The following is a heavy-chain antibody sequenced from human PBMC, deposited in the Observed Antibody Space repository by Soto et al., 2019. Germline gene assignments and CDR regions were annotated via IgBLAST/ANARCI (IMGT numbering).Heavy chain of an antibody. J-gene: IGHJ4*02. CDR1: GFSFSNFA. CDR2: VRRDGSYE. CDR3: VREGPRKIVGAIDY. Sequence: QVQLVESGGGVVQPGRSLRISCATSGFSFSNFAMHWFRQAPGKGLEWVSTVRRDGSYEQYGDPVKGRFTISRDNHKNTLYLQMNSLRVGDTAVYYCVREGPRKIVGAIDYWGQGTLVTVSS. D-gene: IGHD1-26*01. V-gene: IGHV3-33*01.